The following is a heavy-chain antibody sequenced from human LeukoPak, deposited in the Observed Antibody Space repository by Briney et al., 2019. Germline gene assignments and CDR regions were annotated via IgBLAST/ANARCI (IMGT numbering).Heavy chain of an antibody. CDR2: IWYDGSNK. V-gene: IGHV3-33*01. CDR1: GFTFSSYG. J-gene: IGHJ4*02. D-gene: IGHD6-13*01. CDR3: SLGSSWYLGPLDY. Sequence: GGSLRLSCAASGFTFSSYGMHWVRQAPGKGLEWVAVIWYDGSNKYYADSVKGRFTISRDNSKNTLYLQMNSLRAEDTAVHYCSLGSSWYLGPLDYWGQGTLVTVSS.